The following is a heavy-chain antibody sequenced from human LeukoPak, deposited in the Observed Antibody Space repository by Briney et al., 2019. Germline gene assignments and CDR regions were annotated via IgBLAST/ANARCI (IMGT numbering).Heavy chain of an antibody. CDR3: ARVGSSWEYTFDY. V-gene: IGHV4-34*01. CDR2: INHSGST. CDR1: GGSFSGYY. D-gene: IGHD6-13*01. Sequence: SETLSLTCAVYGGSFSGYYWNWIRQPPGKGLEWIGEINHSGSTNYNPSLKSRVTISVDTSKNQFSLKLSSVTAADTAVYYCARVGSSWEYTFDYWGQGTLVTVSS. J-gene: IGHJ4*02.